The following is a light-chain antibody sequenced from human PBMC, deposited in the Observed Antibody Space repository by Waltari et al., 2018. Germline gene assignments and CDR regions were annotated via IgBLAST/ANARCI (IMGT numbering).Light chain of an antibody. CDR1: QAIRND. V-gene: IGKV1-6*01. CDR3: LQDYIYPFS. Sequence: ATQMTHSPSSLSPSVGDGITITCRASQAIRNDLSWYQQRPGKAPQLLISGASKLHSGVPSRFRGSGTGTDITLTISSLQPEDFATYYCLQDYIYPFSFGQGTQV. CDR2: GAS. J-gene: IGKJ2*01.